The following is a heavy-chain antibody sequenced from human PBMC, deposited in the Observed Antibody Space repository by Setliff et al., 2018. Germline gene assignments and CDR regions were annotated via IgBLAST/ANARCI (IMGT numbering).Heavy chain of an antibody. CDR1: GDSMSDHH. Sequence: SETLSLTCTVPGDSMSDHHWSWVRQSPGKGLDWIGYISHSGATKYNPSLKSRVAISIDVSKKQFSLELNSVTPADTAKYYCARLKYYNSGTYWGNWDYYSGMDVWGKGTSVTVSS. D-gene: IGHD3-22*01. V-gene: IGHV4-59*11. J-gene: IGHJ6*04. CDR3: ARLKYYNSGTYWGNWDYYSGMDV. CDR2: ISHSGAT.